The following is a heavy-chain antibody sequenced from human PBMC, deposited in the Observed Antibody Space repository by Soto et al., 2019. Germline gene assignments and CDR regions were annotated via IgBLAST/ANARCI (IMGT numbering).Heavy chain of an antibody. V-gene: IGHV3-23*01. CDR1: GFTVSNNH. CDR2: ISGSGGST. Sequence: GGSLRLSCAVSGFTVSNNHMSWVRQAPGMGLEWVSAISGSGGSTYYADSVKGRFTISRDNSKNTLYLQMNSLRAEDTAVYYCADIVAYGHDAFDIWGQGTMVTVSS. CDR3: ADIVAYGHDAFDI. J-gene: IGHJ3*02. D-gene: IGHD5-12*01.